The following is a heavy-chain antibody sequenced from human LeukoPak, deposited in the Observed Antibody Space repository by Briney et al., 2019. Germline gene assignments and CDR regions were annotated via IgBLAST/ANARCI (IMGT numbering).Heavy chain of an antibody. CDR3: VTTYDILTGARAGI. J-gene: IGHJ3*02. CDR2: ISSSSSYI. CDR1: GFTFSSYS. Sequence: GGSLRLSCAASGFTFSSYSMNWVRQAPGKGLEWGSSISSSSSYIYYADSVKGRFTISRDNAKNSLYLQMNSLRAEDTAVYYCVTTYDILTGARAGIWGQGTMVTVSS. D-gene: IGHD3-9*01. V-gene: IGHV3-21*01.